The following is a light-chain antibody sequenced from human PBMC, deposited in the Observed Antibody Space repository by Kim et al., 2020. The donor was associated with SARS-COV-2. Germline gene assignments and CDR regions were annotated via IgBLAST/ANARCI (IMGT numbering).Light chain of an antibody. CDR3: QAWDSSTDV. Sequence: SYELTQPPSVSVSPGQTASITCSGDKSGDKYACWYQQKTGQSPVLVIYQDSKRPSGIPERFSGSNSGNTATLTISGTQAMDEADYYCQAWDSSTDVFGTG. CDR2: QDS. V-gene: IGLV3-1*01. J-gene: IGLJ1*01. CDR1: KSGDKY.